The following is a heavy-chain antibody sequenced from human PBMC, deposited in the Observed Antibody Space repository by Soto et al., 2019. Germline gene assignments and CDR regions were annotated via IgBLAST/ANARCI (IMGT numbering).Heavy chain of an antibody. CDR1: GFTFSSYS. CDR2: ISSSSSTI. J-gene: IGHJ4*02. D-gene: IGHD6-19*01. CDR3: ARGSESDY. Sequence: EVPLVESGGGLVQPGGSLRLSCAASGFTFSSYSMNWVRQAPGKGLEWVSYISSSSSTIYYADSVKGRFTISRDNAKDALYLQITSLRAEVPAVDYCARGSESDYWGQGTLVTVSS. V-gene: IGHV3-48*01.